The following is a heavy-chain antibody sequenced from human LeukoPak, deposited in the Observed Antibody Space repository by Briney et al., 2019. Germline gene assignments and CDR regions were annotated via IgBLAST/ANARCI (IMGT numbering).Heavy chain of an antibody. J-gene: IGHJ5*02. V-gene: IGHV3-21*01. D-gene: IGHD4-17*01. Sequence: PGGSLRLSCAASGFTFSSYSMNWVRQAPGKGLEWVSSISSSSSYIYYADSVKGRFTISRDNAKNSLYLQMNSLRAEDTAVYYCARDLGDYGEEGGWFDPWGQGTLVTVSS. CDR3: ARDLGDYGEEGGWFDP. CDR2: ISSSSSYI. CDR1: GFTFSSYS.